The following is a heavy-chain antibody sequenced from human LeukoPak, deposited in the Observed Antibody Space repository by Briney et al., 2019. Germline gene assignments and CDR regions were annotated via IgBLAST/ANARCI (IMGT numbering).Heavy chain of an antibody. V-gene: IGHV3-23*01. CDR1: GFTFSSYA. D-gene: IGHD4-17*01. J-gene: IGHJ4*02. CDR3: AKDVRFDYGDYVDY. CDR2: ISGSGVGT. Sequence: GGSLRLSCAASGFTFSSYAMSWVRQAPGKGLEWVSAISGSGVGTYYADSVKGRFTISRDNSKKTLFLQMNSLRAEDTAVYYCAKDVRFDYGDYVDYWGQGTLVTVSS.